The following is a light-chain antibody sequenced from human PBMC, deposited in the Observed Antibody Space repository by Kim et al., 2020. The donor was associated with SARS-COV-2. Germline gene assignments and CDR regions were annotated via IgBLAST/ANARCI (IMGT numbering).Light chain of an antibody. J-gene: IGKJ1*01. Sequence: DIQMTQSPSSLSAYVGDRVTITCRASQSIRRHLNWYQQKAGKAPKLLIYAASNLQSGVPSRFSGSGSGTDFTLTISSLQPEDFATYYCQQSDNIPRTFGQGTKVDIK. CDR3: QQSDNIPRT. CDR2: AAS. CDR1: QSIRRH. V-gene: IGKV1-39*01.